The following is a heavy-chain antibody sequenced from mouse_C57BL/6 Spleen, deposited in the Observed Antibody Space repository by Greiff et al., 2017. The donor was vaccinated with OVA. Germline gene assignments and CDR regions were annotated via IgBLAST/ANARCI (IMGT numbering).Heavy chain of an antibody. J-gene: IGHJ4*01. CDR3: ARKEDDYDYYYAMDY. V-gene: IGHV1-55*01. CDR1: GYTFTSYW. D-gene: IGHD2-4*01. CDR2: IYPGSGST. Sequence: QVQLQQPGAELVKPGASVKMSCKASGYTFTSYWITWVKQRPGQGLEWIGDIYPGSGSTNYNEKLKSKATLTVDTSSSTAYMQLSSLTSEDSAVYYCARKEDDYDYYYAMDYWGQGTSVTVAS.